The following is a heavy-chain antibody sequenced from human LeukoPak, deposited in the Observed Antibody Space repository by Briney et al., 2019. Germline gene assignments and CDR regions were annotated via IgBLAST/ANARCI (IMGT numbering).Heavy chain of an antibody. CDR1: GYTFTSYY. CDR2: ISPSGGST. V-gene: IGHV1-46*01. CDR3: ARVLGAAAGPNDAFDI. J-gene: IGHJ3*02. D-gene: IGHD6-13*01. Sequence: ASVKVSCKASGYTFTSYYIHWVRQAPGQGLEWMGIISPSGGSTSYAQKFQGRVTMTRDTSTSTVYMELSSLRSEDTAVYYCARVLGAAAGPNDAFDIWGQGTMVTVSS.